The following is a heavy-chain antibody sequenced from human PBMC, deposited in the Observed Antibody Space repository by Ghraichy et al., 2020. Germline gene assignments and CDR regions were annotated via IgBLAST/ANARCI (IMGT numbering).Heavy chain of an antibody. D-gene: IGHD3-10*01. CDR3: AALLQYYYDSGSLGSFDI. CDR2: ISGSGDRT. CDR1: GFTFRSYA. V-gene: IGHV3-23*01. Sequence: GGSLRLSCAASGFTFRSYAMSWVRQAPGKGLEWVSSISGSGDRTYYADSVKGRFTISRDNSKNTLYLQMNSLRAEDTAVYYCAALLQYYYDSGSLGSFDIWGQGTMVTVSA. J-gene: IGHJ3*02.